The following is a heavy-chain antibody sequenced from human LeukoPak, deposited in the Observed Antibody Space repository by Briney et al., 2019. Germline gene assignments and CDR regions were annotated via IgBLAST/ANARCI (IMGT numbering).Heavy chain of an antibody. D-gene: IGHD3-10*01. V-gene: IGHV1-46*01. CDR3: ARAYYGSGSYYGFDY. J-gene: IGHJ4*02. CDR2: INPSGGST. Sequence: ASVKVSCKASGYTFTSYYMHWVRQAPGQGLEWMGIINPSGGSTSYAQKFQGRVTMTRDTSTSTVYMELSSLRSEDTAVYYCARAYYGSGSYYGFDYWGQGTLVTVSS. CDR1: GYTFTSYY.